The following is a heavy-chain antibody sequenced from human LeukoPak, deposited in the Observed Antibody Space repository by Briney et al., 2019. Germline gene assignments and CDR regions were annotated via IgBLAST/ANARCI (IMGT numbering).Heavy chain of an antibody. CDR3: ARERTSGWDAFDF. V-gene: IGHV3-74*01. J-gene: IGHJ4*02. CDR1: GFTFSSFW. Sequence: PGGSLRLSCAASGFTFSSFWMHWVRRAPGKGLVWVSRINSVGSSTSYADSVKGRFTISRDNAKNTLYLQMNSLRAEDTAVYYCARERTSGWDAFDFWGQGTLVTVSS. D-gene: IGHD6-19*01. CDR2: INSVGSST.